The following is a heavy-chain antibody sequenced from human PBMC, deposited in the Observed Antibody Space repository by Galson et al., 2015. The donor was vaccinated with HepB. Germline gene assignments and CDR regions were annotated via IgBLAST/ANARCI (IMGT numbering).Heavy chain of an antibody. V-gene: IGHV3-30*04. D-gene: IGHD5-18*01. Sequence: SLRLSGAASTISFTGYAINWVRQTPGKGLEWVAVLSHDENYEYYTESVKGRFTISRDDSKQMVYLQMNSLKTEDTAVYYCTRVGHGYSFGRGFDPWGQGTLVTVSS. CDR1: TISFTGYA. CDR2: LSHDENYE. CDR3: TRVGHGYSFGRGFDP. J-gene: IGHJ5*02.